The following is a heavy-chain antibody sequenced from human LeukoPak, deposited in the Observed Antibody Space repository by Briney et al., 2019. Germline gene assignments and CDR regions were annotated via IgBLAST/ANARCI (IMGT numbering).Heavy chain of an antibody. V-gene: IGHV4-34*01. CDR1: GGSFSGYY. CDR2: INHSGST. D-gene: IGHD3-10*01. J-gene: IGHJ4*02. CDR3: ARVAAYYYGSGRPDY. Sequence: SETLSLTCAVYGGSFSGYYWSGIRQPPGKGLEWIGEINHSGSTNYNPSLKSRVTISVDTSKNQFSLKLSSVTAADTAVYYCARVAAYYYGSGRPDYWGQGTLVTVSS.